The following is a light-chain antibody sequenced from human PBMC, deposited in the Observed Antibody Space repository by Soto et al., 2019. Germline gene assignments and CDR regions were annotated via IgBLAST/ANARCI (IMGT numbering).Light chain of an antibody. V-gene: IGLV2-14*01. CDR1: SSDVGAYIY. CDR2: DVS. Sequence: QSALTQPASVSGSPGQSITISCTGTSSDVGAYIYVSWYQQHPVKAPKLMIYDVSSRPSGISNRFSGSKSGNTASLTISGVQAEDEADYYCSSYASSSTVIFGGGTKLTVL. CDR3: SSYASSSTVI. J-gene: IGLJ2*01.